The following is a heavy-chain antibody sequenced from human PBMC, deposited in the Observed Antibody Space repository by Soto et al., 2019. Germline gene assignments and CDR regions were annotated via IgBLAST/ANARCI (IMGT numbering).Heavy chain of an antibody. D-gene: IGHD3-3*01. CDR2: IYYSGST. V-gene: IGHV4-39*01. J-gene: IGHJ3*02. CDR3: ARRIVVVTIFGVVIESDDAFDI. Sequence: SESLSLTCTVSGGSISSSSYYWGWIRQPPGKGLEWIGSIYYSGSTYYNPSLKSRVTISVDTSKNQFSLKLSSVTAADTAVYYCARRIVVVTIFGVVIESDDAFDIWGQGTMVTVSS. CDR1: GGSISSSSYY.